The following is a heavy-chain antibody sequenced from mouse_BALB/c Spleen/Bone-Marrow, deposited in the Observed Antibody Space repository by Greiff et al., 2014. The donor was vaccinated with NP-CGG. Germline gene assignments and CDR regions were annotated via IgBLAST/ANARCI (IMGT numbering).Heavy chain of an antibody. CDR2: INPSSGYT. CDR3: ARRYYGNPFDY. V-gene: IGHV1-4*01. D-gene: IGHD2-1*01. J-gene: IGHJ2*01. CDR1: GYTFTSYT. Sequence: VQLQQSGAELARPGASVKMSCKASGYTFTSYTMHRVKQRPGQGLEWIGYINPSSGYTNYNQKFKDKAILTADKSSSTAYMQLSSLTSEDAAVYYCARRYYGNPFDYWGQGTTLTVSS.